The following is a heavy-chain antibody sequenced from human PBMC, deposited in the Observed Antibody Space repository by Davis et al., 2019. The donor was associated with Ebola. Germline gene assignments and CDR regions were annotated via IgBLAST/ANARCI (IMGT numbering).Heavy chain of an antibody. CDR3: ARMIGPPYWYFDL. Sequence: PGGSLRLSCAASGFTVSSNYMSWVRQAPGKGLEWVSVIYSGGSTYYADSVKGRFTISRDNSKNTLYLQMNSLRAEDTAVYYCARMIGPPYWYFDLWGRGTLVTVSS. D-gene: IGHD3-22*01. J-gene: IGHJ2*01. CDR1: GFTVSSNY. CDR2: IYSGGST. V-gene: IGHV3-53*01.